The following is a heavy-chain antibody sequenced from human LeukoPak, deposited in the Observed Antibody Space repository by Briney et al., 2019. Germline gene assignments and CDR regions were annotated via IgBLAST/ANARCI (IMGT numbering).Heavy chain of an antibody. CDR1: GGSISSSSYY. J-gene: IGHJ4*02. CDR2: IYYSGST. V-gene: IGHV4-39*01. CDR3: ARGLLWFGELSHFDY. Sequence: SETLSLTCTVSGGSISSSSYYWGWIRQPPGKGLKWIGSIYYSGSTYYNPSLKSRVTISVDTSKNQFSLKLSSVTAADTAVYYCARGLLWFGELSHFDYWGQGTLVTVSS. D-gene: IGHD3-10*01.